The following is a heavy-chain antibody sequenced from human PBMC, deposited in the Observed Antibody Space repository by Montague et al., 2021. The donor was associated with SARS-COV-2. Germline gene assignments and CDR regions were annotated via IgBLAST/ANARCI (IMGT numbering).Heavy chain of an antibody. J-gene: IGHJ4*02. CDR2: IYYSGST. CDR3: ARLPYILPGYAYFDF. V-gene: IGHV4-59*08. D-gene: IGHD3-9*01. Sequence: SETLSLTCTVSGDSISNYYWSWIRRPPGKGLEWLGYIYYSGSTNYNPSLKSRVTISVDTSKNQFSLRLSSVTAADTAVYYCARLPYILPGYAYFDFWGQGTLVSVSS. CDR1: GDSISNYY.